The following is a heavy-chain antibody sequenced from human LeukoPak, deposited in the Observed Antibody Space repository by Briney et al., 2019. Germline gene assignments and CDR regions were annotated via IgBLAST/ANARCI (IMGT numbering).Heavy chain of an antibody. V-gene: IGHV1-18*01. CDR2: ISTSSVNT. J-gene: IGHJ5*02. D-gene: IGHD2-2*01. Sequence: GAAVKVSCKASGYNFVNFGISWVRQAPGQGLEWMGWISTSSVNTNYAQKLQGRVTMTTDTSTSTAYMELRSLRSDDTAVYYSARDYCSSTSCFGVNWFDPWGQGTLATVSS. CDR1: GYNFVNFG. CDR3: ARDYCSSTSCFGVNWFDP.